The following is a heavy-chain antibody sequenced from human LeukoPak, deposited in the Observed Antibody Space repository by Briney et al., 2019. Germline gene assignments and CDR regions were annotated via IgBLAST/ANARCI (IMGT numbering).Heavy chain of an antibody. CDR1: GFTFSSYG. D-gene: IGHD6-19*01. V-gene: IGHV3-33*01. CDR2: IWYDGSNK. Sequence: GGSLRLSCAASGFTFSSYGMHWVRQAPGKGLEWVAVIWYDGSNKYYADSVKGRFTISKDNSKNTLYLQMNSLRAEDTAVYYCARDGSSGWYWVDYWGQGTLVTVSS. J-gene: IGHJ4*02. CDR3: ARDGSSGWYWVDY.